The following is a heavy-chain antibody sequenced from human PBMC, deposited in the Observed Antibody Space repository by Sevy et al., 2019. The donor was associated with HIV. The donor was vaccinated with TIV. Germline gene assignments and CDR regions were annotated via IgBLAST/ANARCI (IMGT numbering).Heavy chain of an antibody. CDR1: GFTFSSHS. V-gene: IGHV3-48*01. CDR3: AMDAATVPYLFDY. Sequence: GGSLRLSCAASGFTFSSHSMNWVRQAPGKGLEWFSSISSSSTTTYADSVRVPFTSSRDNAKNTLYLQMNSLRAEDTAVYYWAMDAATVPYLFDYWGQGSLVTVSS. CDR2: ISSSSTT. D-gene: IGHD4-17*01. J-gene: IGHJ4*02.